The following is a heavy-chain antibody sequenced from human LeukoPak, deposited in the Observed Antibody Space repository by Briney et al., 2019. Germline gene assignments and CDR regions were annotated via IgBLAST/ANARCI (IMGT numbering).Heavy chain of an antibody. CDR2: IRSKAYGETA. J-gene: IGHJ4*02. CDR3: TRDSGAYNLYDY. V-gene: IGHV3-49*03. Sequence: GGSLRLSCTASGFTFGDYAMSWIRQAPGKGLEWVGFIRSKAYGETADYAASVKGRFTISRDDSKAIAYLQMNSLKTEDTAVYHCTRDSGAYNLYDYWGQGTLVTVSS. D-gene: IGHD1-26*01. CDR1: GFTFGDYA.